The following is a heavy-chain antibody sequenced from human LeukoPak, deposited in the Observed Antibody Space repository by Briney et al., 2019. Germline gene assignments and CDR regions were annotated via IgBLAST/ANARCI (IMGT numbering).Heavy chain of an antibody. D-gene: IGHD3-22*01. CDR1: GGSISRFY. CDR3: ARGRDYYYSGYYFDY. Sequence: SETLSLTCTVSGGSISRFYWSWIRQPAGKGLEWIGRVYTSGNTNYNPSLKSRVTMSVGMAKNQFSLKLSSVTAADTVLYYCARGRDYYYSGYYFDYWGQGTRVTVSS. V-gene: IGHV4-4*07. J-gene: IGHJ4*02. CDR2: VYTSGNT.